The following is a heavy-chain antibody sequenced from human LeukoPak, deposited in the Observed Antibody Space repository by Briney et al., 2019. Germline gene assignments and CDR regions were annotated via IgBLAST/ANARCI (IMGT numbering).Heavy chain of an antibody. D-gene: IGHD3-3*01. Sequence: ASVKVSCKASGYTFTSYGISWVRQAPGQGLEGMGWISAYNGNTNYAQKLQGRVTMTIDTSTSTAYMELRSLSSDDTAVYYCARGTKTQSPTYYDFWSGYYNPSHFDYWGQGTLVTVSS. CDR1: GYTFTSYG. CDR2: ISAYNGNT. CDR3: ARGTKTQSPTYYDFWSGYYNPSHFDY. J-gene: IGHJ4*02. V-gene: IGHV1-18*01.